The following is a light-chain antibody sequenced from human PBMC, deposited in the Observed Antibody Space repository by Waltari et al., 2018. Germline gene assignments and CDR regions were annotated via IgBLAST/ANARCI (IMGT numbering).Light chain of an antibody. CDR3: AVWDDSLNGPV. CDR2: SNN. Sequence: QSVLTQPPSASGTPGQRGTISCSGSSSNIGSNTVNWYQQLPGTAPKLLIYSNNQRPSGVPDRFSGSKSGTSASLAISGLQSEDEADYYCAVWDDSLNGPVFGGGTKLTVL. V-gene: IGLV1-44*01. CDR1: SSNIGSNT. J-gene: IGLJ2*01.